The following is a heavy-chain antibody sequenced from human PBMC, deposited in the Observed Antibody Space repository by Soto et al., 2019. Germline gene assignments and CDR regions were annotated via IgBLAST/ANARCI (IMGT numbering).Heavy chain of an antibody. D-gene: IGHD3-3*01. V-gene: IGHV3-7*03. Sequence: AGSLSLSCATSGFTLRSYWMSWVRQAPGKGLEWVANFNQDGSEEQYVHSVKGRFTVTRDNAKKSTDLQMNRLTAEDTAVYYCARAEDYDYWGGPSKYFDNWGQGTQVTVSS. CDR2: FNQDGSEE. CDR1: GFTLRSYW. CDR3: ARAEDYDYWGGPSKYFDN. J-gene: IGHJ4*02.